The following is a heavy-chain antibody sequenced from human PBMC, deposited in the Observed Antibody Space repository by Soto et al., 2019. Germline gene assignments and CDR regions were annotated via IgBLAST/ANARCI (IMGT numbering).Heavy chain of an antibody. J-gene: IGHJ4*02. V-gene: IGHV3-23*01. CDR2: INRNDGST. CDR1: GFTFSSYA. Sequence: EVQLLESGGGLVQPGGSLRLSCAASGFTFSSYAMSWVRQAPGKGLEWVSSINRNDGSTYYADSVKGRFTISRDNSKNTLSLKMNSLRAEDTAVYYCAKNYYFDYWGQGTLVTVSS. CDR3: AKNYYFDY.